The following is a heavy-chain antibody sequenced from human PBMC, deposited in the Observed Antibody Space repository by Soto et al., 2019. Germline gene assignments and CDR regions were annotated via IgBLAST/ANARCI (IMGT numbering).Heavy chain of an antibody. Sequence: EVQLVESGGGLVKPGGSLRLSCAASGFTFSNAWMSWVRQAPGKGLEWVSRIKSKTDGGTTDYAAPVKGRFTISRDDSKNTLYLQMNSLKTEDTAVYYCTTDLTTPTYKYWGQGTLVTVSS. CDR3: TTDLTTPTYKY. D-gene: IGHD4-17*01. J-gene: IGHJ4*02. V-gene: IGHV3-15*01. CDR2: IKSKTDGGTT. CDR1: GFTFSNAW.